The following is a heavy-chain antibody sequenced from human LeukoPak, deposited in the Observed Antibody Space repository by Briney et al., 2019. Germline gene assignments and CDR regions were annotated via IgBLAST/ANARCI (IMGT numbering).Heavy chain of an antibody. Sequence: GGSLRLSCAASGFTFSSYSMNWVRQAPGKGLEWVSSISSSSSYIYYADSVKGRFTISRDNAKNSLYLQMNSLRAEGTAVYYCARDPELELGVFDYWGQGTLVTVSS. CDR1: GFTFSSYS. J-gene: IGHJ4*02. CDR3: ARDPELELGVFDY. D-gene: IGHD1-7*01. V-gene: IGHV3-21*01. CDR2: ISSSSSYI.